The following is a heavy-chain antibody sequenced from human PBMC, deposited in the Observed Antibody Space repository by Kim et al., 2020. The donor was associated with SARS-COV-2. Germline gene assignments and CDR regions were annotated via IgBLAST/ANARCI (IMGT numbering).Heavy chain of an antibody. CDR3: ASYSVANLRAFDI. CDR2: IYYSGST. Sequence: SETLSLTCTVSGGSISSSSYYWGWIRQPPGKGLEWIGSIYYSGSTYYNPSLKSRVTISVDTSKNQFSLKLSSVTAADTAVYYCASYSVANLRAFDIWGQGTMVTVSS. J-gene: IGHJ3*02. D-gene: IGHD2-15*01. CDR1: GGSISSSSYY. V-gene: IGHV4-39*01.